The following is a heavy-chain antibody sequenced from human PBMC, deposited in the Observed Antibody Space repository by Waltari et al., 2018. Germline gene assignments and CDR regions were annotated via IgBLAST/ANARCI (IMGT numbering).Heavy chain of an antibody. D-gene: IGHD6-13*01. CDR2: ISSSSSTI. J-gene: IGHJ1*01. V-gene: IGHV3-48*01. CDR3: AREFGSSSWSAEYFQH. CDR1: GFTFRSYS. Sequence: EVQLVESGGGLVQPGGSLRLSCAASGFTFRSYSMNWVRQAPGKGLEWVSYISSSSSTIYYADSVKGRFTISRDNAKNSLYLQMNSLRAEDTAVYYCAREFGSSSWSAEYFQHWGQGTLVTVSS.